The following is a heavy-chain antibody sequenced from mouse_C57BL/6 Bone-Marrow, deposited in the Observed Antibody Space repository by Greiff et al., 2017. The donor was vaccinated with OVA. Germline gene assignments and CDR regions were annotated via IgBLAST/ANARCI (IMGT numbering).Heavy chain of an antibody. CDR1: GYTFTSYW. CDR3: ARRDLWYFDV. Sequence: QVQLHQPGAELVKPGASVKLSCKASGYTFTSYWMQWVKQRPGQGLEWIGEIDPSDSYTNYNQKFKGKATLTVDTSSSTAYMQLSSLTSEDAAVYYCARRDLWYFDVWGTGTTVTVSS. D-gene: IGHD3-3*01. CDR2: IDPSDSYT. V-gene: IGHV1-50*01. J-gene: IGHJ1*03.